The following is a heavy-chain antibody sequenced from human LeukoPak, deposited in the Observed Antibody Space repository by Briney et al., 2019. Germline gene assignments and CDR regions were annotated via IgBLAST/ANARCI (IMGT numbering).Heavy chain of an antibody. D-gene: IGHD6-6*01. CDR3: ARVAARRLEDGYYYMDV. CDR1: GESFSGYY. Sequence: PSETLSLTCAVYGESFSGYYWSWIRQPPGKGLEWIGEINHSGSTNYNPSLKSRVTISVDTSKNQYSLKLSSVTAADTAVYYCARVAARRLEDGYYYMDVWGKGTTVTVSS. CDR2: INHSGST. V-gene: IGHV4-34*01. J-gene: IGHJ6*03.